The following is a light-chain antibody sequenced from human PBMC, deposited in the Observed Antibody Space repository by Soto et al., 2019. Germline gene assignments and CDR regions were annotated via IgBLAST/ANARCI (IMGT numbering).Light chain of an antibody. CDR2: TAS. Sequence: DPQMTQSPSSVSASVGDRVTITCRASQGVGTWLAWFQQKPGEAPRLLIYTASTLHSGVPSRFSGIGSWRDFTLTITLLQPEECATYGWQQGASFPLTYGGGTKVQI. CDR3: QQGASFPLT. J-gene: IGKJ4*01. CDR1: QGVGTW. V-gene: IGKV1-12*01.